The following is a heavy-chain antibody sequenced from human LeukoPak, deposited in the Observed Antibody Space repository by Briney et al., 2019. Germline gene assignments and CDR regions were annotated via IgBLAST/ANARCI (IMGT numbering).Heavy chain of an antibody. CDR1: GGSISSYY. CDR3: ARGKGYYDSSGYWRGMDV. J-gene: IGHJ6*02. Sequence: KPSETLSLTCTVSGGSISSYYWSWIRQPAGKGLEWIGRIYTSGSTNYNPSLKSRVTMSVDTSKNQFSLKLSSVTAADTAVYYCARGKGYYDSSGYWRGMDVWGQGTTVTVSS. V-gene: IGHV4-4*07. D-gene: IGHD3-22*01. CDR2: IYTSGST.